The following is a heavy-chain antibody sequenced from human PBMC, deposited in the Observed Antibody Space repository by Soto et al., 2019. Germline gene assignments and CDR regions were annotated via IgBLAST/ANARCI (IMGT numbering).Heavy chain of an antibody. CDR3: ARLGRDLWVDYYYGMDV. CDR1: GYSFTSYW. Sequence: RGESLKLSCKGSGYSFTSYWIGWVRQMPGKGLEWMGIIYPGDSDTRYSPSFQGQVTISADKSISTAYLQWSSLKASDTAMYYCARLGRDLWVDYYYGMDVWGQGTTVTVS. V-gene: IGHV5-51*01. D-gene: IGHD2-21*01. J-gene: IGHJ6*02. CDR2: IYPGDSDT.